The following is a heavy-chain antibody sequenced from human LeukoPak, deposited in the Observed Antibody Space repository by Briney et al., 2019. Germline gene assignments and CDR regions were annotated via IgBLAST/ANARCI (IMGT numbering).Heavy chain of an antibody. CDR3: ARTNSGSYSGLDY. D-gene: IGHD1-26*01. V-gene: IGHV4-59*01. CDR1: GGSISSYY. J-gene: IGHJ4*02. Sequence: SETLSLTCTVSGGSISSYYWSWIRQPPGKGLEWIGYIYYSGSTNYNPSLKSRVTISVDTSKNQFSLELSSVTAADTAVYYCARTNSGSYSGLDYWGQGTLVTVSS. CDR2: IYYSGST.